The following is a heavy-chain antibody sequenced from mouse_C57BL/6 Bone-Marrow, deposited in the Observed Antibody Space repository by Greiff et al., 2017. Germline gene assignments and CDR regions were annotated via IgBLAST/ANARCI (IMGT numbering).Heavy chain of an antibody. D-gene: IGHD1-1*01. CDR3: ATGSSPAWFAY. CDR2: IYPGGGYT. Sequence: QVQLKESGAELVRPGTSVKMSCKASGYTFTNYWIGWAKQRPGHGLEWIGDIYPGGGYTNYNEKFKGKATLTADKSSSTAYMQFSSLTSEDSAIYYCATGSSPAWFAYGGQGTLVTVSA. V-gene: IGHV1-63*01. J-gene: IGHJ3*01. CDR1: GYTFTNYW.